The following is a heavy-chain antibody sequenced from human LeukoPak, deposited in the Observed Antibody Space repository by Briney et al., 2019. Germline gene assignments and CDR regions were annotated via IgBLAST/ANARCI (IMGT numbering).Heavy chain of an antibody. V-gene: IGHV3-74*01. CDR1: GFTFSSYW. CDR3: AKDGAYDYTNYPDY. Sequence: ESGGGLVQPGGSLRLSCAASGFTFSSYWMHWVRQAPGKGLVWVSRINSDGSSASYADSVKGRFTVSRDNSKNTLYLQMNSLRAEDTALYYCAKDGAYDYTNYPDYWGQGTLVTVSS. D-gene: IGHD4-11*01. J-gene: IGHJ4*02. CDR2: INSDGSSA.